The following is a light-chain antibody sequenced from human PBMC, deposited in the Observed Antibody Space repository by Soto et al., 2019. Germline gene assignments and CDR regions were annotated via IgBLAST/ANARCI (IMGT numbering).Light chain of an antibody. CDR2: GAS. V-gene: IGKV3D-15*01. Sequence: EILMTQSPATLSVSPGERAALSCRASQGVSSNLAWYQQKPGQAPRLLIYGASTRATGIPARFSGSGSGTEFTLTISSLQSEDFAVYYCQQYNYWPPITFGQGTRLEIK. CDR1: QGVSSN. CDR3: QQYNYWPPIT. J-gene: IGKJ5*01.